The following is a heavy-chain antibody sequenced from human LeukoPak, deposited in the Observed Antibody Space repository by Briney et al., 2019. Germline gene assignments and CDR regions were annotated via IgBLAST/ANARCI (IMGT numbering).Heavy chain of an antibody. D-gene: IGHD2-2*01. Sequence: EASVKVSCKASGGTFSSYAISWVRQAPGQGLEWMGGIIPIFGTANYAQKFQGRVTITADESTSTAYMELSSLRSEDTAVYYCAGALGYCSSTSCPFDYWGQGTLVTVSS. CDR3: AGALGYCSSTSCPFDY. V-gene: IGHV1-69*13. CDR1: GGTFSSYA. J-gene: IGHJ4*02. CDR2: IIPIFGTA.